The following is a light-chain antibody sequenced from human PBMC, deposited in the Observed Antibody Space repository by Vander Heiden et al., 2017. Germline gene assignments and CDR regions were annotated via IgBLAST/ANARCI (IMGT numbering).Light chain of an antibody. V-gene: IGKV1-8*01. CDR1: QGISSY. CDR3: QRYDSYPIT. CDR2: AAS. J-gene: IGKJ3*01. Sequence: AIRMTQSPSSFSASTGDRVTITCRASQGISSYLAWYQQKPGKAPKLLIYAASTLQSGVPSRFSGSGSGTDFTLTISCLQSEDFATYSCQRYDSYPITFGPGTKVDIK.